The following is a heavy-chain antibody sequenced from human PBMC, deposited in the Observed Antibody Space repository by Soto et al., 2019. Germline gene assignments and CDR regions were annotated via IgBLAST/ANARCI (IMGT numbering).Heavy chain of an antibody. CDR1: GFTFSSYA. D-gene: IGHD1-1*01. CDR2: ISGSGAST. V-gene: IGHV3-23*01. CDR3: ARKPETGTTVPFDY. Sequence: GGSLRLSCAASGFTFSSYAMSWVRQAPGKGLEWVAAISGSGASTYYADSVKGRFTISRDNSKNTLYLQVNSLRAEDTAVYYCARKPETGTTVPFDYWGQGTLVTVSS. J-gene: IGHJ4*02.